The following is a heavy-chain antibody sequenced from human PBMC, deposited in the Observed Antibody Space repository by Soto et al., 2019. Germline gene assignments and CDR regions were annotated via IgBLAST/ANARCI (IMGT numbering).Heavy chain of an antibody. CDR2: NNPSGGST. Sequence: ASVKVSCKASGYTFTSYYMHWVRQAPGQGLEWMGINNPSGGSTSYAQKFQGRVTMTRDTSTSTVYMELSSLRSEDTAVYYCARNHFPYYYDSSGDDAFDIWGQGTMVTVSS. V-gene: IGHV1-46*01. CDR3: ARNHFPYYYDSSGDDAFDI. D-gene: IGHD3-22*01. J-gene: IGHJ3*02. CDR1: GYTFTSYY.